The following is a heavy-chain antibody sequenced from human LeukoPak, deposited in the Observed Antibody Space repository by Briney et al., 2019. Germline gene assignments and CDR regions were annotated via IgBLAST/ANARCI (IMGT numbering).Heavy chain of an antibody. J-gene: IGHJ4*02. CDR3: ARDLRESGKD. Sequence: PGGSLRLSCAASGFTFSSYAMSWVRQAPGKGLEWVSAISGSGGSTYYADSVKGRFTISRDNAKTSLYLQMNSLRAEDTAVYYCARDLRESGKDWGQGTLVTVSS. CDR2: ISGSGGST. V-gene: IGHV3-23*01. CDR1: GFTFSSYA. D-gene: IGHD1-14*01.